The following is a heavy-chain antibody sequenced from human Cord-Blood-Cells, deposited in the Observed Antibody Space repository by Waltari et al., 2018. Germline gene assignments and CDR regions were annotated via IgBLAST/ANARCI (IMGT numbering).Heavy chain of an antibody. Sequence: EVQLVESGGGLVKPGGSLRLSCAASGFTFSSHSMNWVRPAPGMGLGWVSYISSSSSYLYYADSVKGRFTISRDNAKNSLYLQMNSLRAEDTAVYYCARDSSSSWYYYYYGMDVWGQGTTVTVSS. CDR3: ARDSSSSWYYYYYGMDV. CDR2: ISSSSSYL. CDR1: GFTFSSHS. V-gene: IGHV3-21*01. J-gene: IGHJ6*02. D-gene: IGHD6-13*01.